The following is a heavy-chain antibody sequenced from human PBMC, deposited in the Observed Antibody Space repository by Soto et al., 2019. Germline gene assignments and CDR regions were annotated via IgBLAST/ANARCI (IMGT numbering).Heavy chain of an antibody. Sequence: ASVKVSCKDSAGTFSSYAISWERQAPGHGLEWIGGIIPIFGTANYAQKFQGRVTITADKATGTAYMELSSLRPEDTAVYXWARKKIVVVTESYYYYYGMDVWAQGTKVPVSS. CDR3: ARKKIVVVTESYYYYYGMDV. D-gene: IGHD2-2*01. J-gene: IGHJ6*02. CDR1: AGTFSSYA. CDR2: IIPIFGTA. V-gene: IGHV1-69*06.